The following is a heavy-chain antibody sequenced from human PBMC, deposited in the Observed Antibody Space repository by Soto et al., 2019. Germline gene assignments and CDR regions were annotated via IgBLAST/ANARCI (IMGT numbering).Heavy chain of an antibody. J-gene: IGHJ4*02. D-gene: IGHD5-18*01. CDR3: ATSPLGYTSQGYVDTAMVIRYFDY. Sequence: ASVKVSCKVSGYTLTELSMHWVRQAPGKGLEWMGGFDPEDGETIYAQKFQGRVTMTEDQSTDTAYMELSSLRFEDTAVYYCATSPLGYTSQGYVDTAMVIRYFDYWGQGTLVTVSS. CDR2: FDPEDGET. CDR1: GYTLTELS. V-gene: IGHV1-24*01.